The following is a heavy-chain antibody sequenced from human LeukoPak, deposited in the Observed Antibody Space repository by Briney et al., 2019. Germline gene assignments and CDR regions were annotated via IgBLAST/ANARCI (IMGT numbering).Heavy chain of an antibody. D-gene: IGHD3-10*01. Sequence: GGSLRLSCAASGFSFSSYSMNWVRQAPGKGLEWVSSISSSSSYIYYADSMRGRFTISRDNAKNSLFLQMNSLRAEDTAVYYCAKPEVRGVIKSMFDYWGQGTLVTVSS. CDR1: GFSFSSYS. J-gene: IGHJ4*02. V-gene: IGHV3-21*01. CDR3: AKPEVRGVIKSMFDY. CDR2: ISSSSSYI.